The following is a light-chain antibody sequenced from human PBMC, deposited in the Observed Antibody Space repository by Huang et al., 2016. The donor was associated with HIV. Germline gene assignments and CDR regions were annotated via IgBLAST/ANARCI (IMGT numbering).Light chain of an antibody. CDR2: WAS. CDR3: QQYYISPPT. CDR1: QSVLSRPTNTTY. V-gene: IGKV4-1*01. J-gene: IGKJ2*01. Sequence: DIVMTQSPDSLAVSLGERATINCKSSQSVLSRPTNTTYVAWYQQRPGQSPTLLIYWASTRRSGVPDRFSASGSGTHFTLTISSLQAEDVAFYYCQQYYISPPTFGQGTKLEI.